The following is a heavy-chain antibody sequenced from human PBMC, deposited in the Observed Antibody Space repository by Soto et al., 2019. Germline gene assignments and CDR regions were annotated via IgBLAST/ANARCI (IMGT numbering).Heavy chain of an antibody. CDR3: ARETGWYPDY. J-gene: IGHJ4*02. Sequence: QVQLQESGPGLVKPSETLSLTCTVSGGSIRSYYCSWIRQPPGKGLEWLGYIYYSGSTNYNPSLKSRVTISVATSKNQFSLKLSSVTAADTAVYYCARETGWYPDYWGQGTLVTVSS. CDR1: GGSIRSYY. V-gene: IGHV4-59*01. D-gene: IGHD6-19*01. CDR2: IYYSGST.